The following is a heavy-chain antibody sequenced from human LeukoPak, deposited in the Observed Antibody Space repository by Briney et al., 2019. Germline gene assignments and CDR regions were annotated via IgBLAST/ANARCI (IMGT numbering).Heavy chain of an antibody. CDR2: LVLEVIA. CDR1: GFTLSSYG. Sequence: GGSLRLSCAASGFTLSSYGMSWSARLPRRGWSGSQLLVLEVIAHTIDSVKGRFTISRDNSKNTLYLQMDSLRAEDTAVYFCAKRDCSDNNCYFVNWGQGTLVTVSS. CDR3: AKRDCSDNNCYFVN. J-gene: IGHJ4*02. V-gene: IGHV3-23*01. D-gene: IGHD1-20*01.